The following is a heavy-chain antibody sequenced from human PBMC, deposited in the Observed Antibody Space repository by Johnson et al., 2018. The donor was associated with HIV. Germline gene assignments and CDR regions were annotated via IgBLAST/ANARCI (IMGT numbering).Heavy chain of an antibody. J-gene: IGHJ3*02. Sequence: VQLVESGGGLVQPGGSLRLSCAASGFTFSSYWMSWVRQAPGKGLEWVANIKQDGSEKYYVDSVKGRFTISRDNAKNSLYLQMNSLRAEDTAVYYCARDRATPQPDYYDSSGYRGYGAFDIGGQGTMVTVSS. V-gene: IGHV3-7*05. CDR2: IKQDGSEK. D-gene: IGHD3-22*01. CDR1: GFTFSSYW. CDR3: ARDRATPQPDYYDSSGYRGYGAFDI.